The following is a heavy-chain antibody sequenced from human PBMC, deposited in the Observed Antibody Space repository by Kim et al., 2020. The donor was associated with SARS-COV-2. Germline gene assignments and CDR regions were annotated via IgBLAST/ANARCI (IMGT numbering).Heavy chain of an antibody. CDR2: SCGDGTPV. CDR1: GFTLGTFC. Sequence: GGSLRLSCAASGFTLGTFCIHWVRQSPGKGLLWVSRSCGDGTPVTYADSLKGRVTVSRDSAKDTVYLQLNSLRVEDTAVYYCARDFDWESGLWGQGTLVTV. D-gene: IGHD3-9*01. CDR3: ARDFDWESGL. V-gene: IGHV3-74*01. J-gene: IGHJ4*02.